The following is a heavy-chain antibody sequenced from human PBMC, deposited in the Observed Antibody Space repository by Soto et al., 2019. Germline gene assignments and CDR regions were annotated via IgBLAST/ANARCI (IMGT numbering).Heavy chain of an antibody. CDR2: TYYRSKWYN. CDR1: GDSVSSNSAA. Sequence: SQTLSLTCAISGDSVSSNSAAWNWIRQSPSRGLEWLGRTYYRSKWYNDYAVSVKSRITINPDTSKNQFSLQLNSVTPEDTAVYYCAREGDCSGGSCYSSFYYYYYYGIDVWGQGTTVTVSS. J-gene: IGHJ6*02. D-gene: IGHD2-15*01. V-gene: IGHV6-1*01. CDR3: AREGDCSGGSCYSSFYYYYYYGIDV.